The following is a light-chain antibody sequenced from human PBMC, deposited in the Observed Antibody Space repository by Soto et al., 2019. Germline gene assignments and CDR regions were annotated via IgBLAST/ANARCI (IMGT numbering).Light chain of an antibody. Sequence: VLTQSPVTLSLYPGERAPLSCRASQSVSGYLVWYQQKPGQAPRLLIYDDSTRAAGIPARFIGSGSGTDFTLTIRSLEPEDSAVYYCQKYHDWPLTCGGGTKVDIK. CDR3: QKYHDWPLT. V-gene: IGKV3-11*01. J-gene: IGKJ4*01. CDR1: QSVSGY. CDR2: DDS.